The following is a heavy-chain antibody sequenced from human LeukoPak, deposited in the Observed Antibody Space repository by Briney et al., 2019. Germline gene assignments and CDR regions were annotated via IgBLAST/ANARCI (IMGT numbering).Heavy chain of an antibody. Sequence: SETLSLTCTVSGGSVSSGSYYWSWIRQPPGKGLEWIGYIYYSGSTNYNPSLKSRVTISVDTSKNQFSPKLSSVTAADTAVYYCARDGTYDSSGYSIDYWGQGTLVTVSS. CDR2: IYYSGST. V-gene: IGHV4-61*01. D-gene: IGHD3-22*01. CDR1: GGSVSSGSYY. CDR3: ARDGTYDSSGYSIDY. J-gene: IGHJ4*02.